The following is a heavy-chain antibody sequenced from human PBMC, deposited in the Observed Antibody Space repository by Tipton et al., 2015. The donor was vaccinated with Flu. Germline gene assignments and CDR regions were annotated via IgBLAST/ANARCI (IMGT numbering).Heavy chain of an antibody. Sequence: TLSLTCTVSGVSMSRDGYYWGWVRQLPGKGLQWIGFIFNDAYTYYSPSFESRITISMDTSKNQFSLEMTSMTDADTAVYYCARGQGNSGWRYFDYWGQGTLVTVSS. CDR2: IFNDAYT. CDR3: ARGQGNSGWRYFDY. D-gene: IGHD6-19*01. CDR1: GVSMSRDGYY. J-gene: IGHJ4*02. V-gene: IGHV4-31*03.